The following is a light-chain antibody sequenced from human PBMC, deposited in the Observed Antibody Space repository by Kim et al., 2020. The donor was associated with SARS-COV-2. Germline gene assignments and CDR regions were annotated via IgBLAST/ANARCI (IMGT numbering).Light chain of an antibody. CDR2: GAS. CDR3: QQYGSY. CDR1: QSVSSSY. V-gene: IGKV3-20*01. J-gene: IGKJ2*01. Sequence: EIVLTQSPGTLSLSPGERATLSCRASQSVSSSYLAWYQQKPGQAPRLLIYGASSRATGIPDRFSGSGSGTDFTLTISRLEPEDFAVYYCQQYGSYFGQGTKLDI.